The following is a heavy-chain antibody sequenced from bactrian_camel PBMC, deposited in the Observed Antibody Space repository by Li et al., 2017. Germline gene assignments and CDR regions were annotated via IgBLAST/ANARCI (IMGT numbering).Heavy chain of an antibody. CDR1: GFTYSSYC. CDR3: LAVVRVVGDTTCRDY. D-gene: IGHD5*01. J-gene: IGHJ4*01. Sequence: QVQLVESGGGSVQSGGSLTLSCEASGFTYSSYCMNWFRRAPGKEREWISSFSADGSTSYADSVKGRFTISQVNAKNTLYLQMNRLKTEDTAVYYCLAVVRVVGDTTCRDYWGQGTQVTVS. V-gene: IGHV3S26*01. CDR2: SFSADGST.